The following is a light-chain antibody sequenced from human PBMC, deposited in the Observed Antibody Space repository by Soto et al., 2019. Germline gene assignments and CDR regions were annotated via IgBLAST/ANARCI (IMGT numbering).Light chain of an antibody. CDR3: QQHNAWPLT. CDR2: GGF. V-gene: IGKV3-15*01. CDR1: QTLRNK. Sequence: IVLTQSPGTLSVSPGERVILSCSASQTLRNKLAWYQQKPGQAPRLLIYGGFTRATGIPARFSGSGYGTEFTLTINSLQSEDFSIYYCQQHNAWPLTFGPGTKLDLK. J-gene: IGKJ3*01.